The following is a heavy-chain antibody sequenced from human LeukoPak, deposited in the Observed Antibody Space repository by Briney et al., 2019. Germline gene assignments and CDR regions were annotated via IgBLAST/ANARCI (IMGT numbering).Heavy chain of an antibody. V-gene: IGHV4-39*01. D-gene: IGHD5-18*01. J-gene: IGHJ5*02. Sequence: PSETLSLTCTVSGGFLSSSSYYWGWIRQPPGKGLEWIGSIYYSGSPYYNPSLQSRVTISVDTSKNQFSLKLSSATAADTAVYYCARRGAVDAASDYNWFDPWGQGTLVTVSS. CDR2: IYYSGSP. CDR3: ARRGAVDAASDYNWFDP. CDR1: GGFLSSSSYY.